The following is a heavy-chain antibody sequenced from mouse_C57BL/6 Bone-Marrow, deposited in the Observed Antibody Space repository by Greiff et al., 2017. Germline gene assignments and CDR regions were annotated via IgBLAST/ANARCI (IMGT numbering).Heavy chain of an antibody. D-gene: IGHD1-1*01. CDR1: GYTFTSYW. Sequence: QVQLQQPGAELVMPGASVKLSCKASGYTFTSYWMHWVKQRPGQGLEWIGEIDPSDSYTNYNQKFKGKSTLTVDKSSSTAYMQLSSLTSEDSAVYYCARDGSSYNYAMDYWGQGTSVTVPS. CDR3: ARDGSSYNYAMDY. CDR2: IDPSDSYT. J-gene: IGHJ4*01. V-gene: IGHV1-69*01.